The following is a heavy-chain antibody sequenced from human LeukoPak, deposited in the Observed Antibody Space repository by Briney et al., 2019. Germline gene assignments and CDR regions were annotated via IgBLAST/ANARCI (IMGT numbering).Heavy chain of an antibody. CDR3: ARDMWGSSGHDAFDI. D-gene: IGHD3-22*01. V-gene: IGHV3-30*14. J-gene: IGHJ3*02. Sequence: GGSLKLSCAASGFTFSGSAMHWVRQASGKGLEWVAFIRYDGSNKYYADSVKGRFTISRDNSKNTLYLQMNSPRAEDTAVYYCARDMWGSSGHDAFDIWGQGTMVTVSS. CDR1: GFTFSGSA. CDR2: IRYDGSNK.